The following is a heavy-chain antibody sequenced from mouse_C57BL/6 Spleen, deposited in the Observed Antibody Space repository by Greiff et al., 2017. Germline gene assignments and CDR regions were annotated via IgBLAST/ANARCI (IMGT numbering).Heavy chain of an antibody. Sequence: EVKVVESGPELVKPGASVKISCKASGYSFTDYNMNWVKPSNGKSLEWIGVINPNYGTTSYNQKFKGKATLTVDQSSSTAYMQLHSLTSEDAAVDYCALGPPAVVDYYAMDVWGQGTTVTVSS. CDR2: INPNYGTT. CDR3: ALGPPAVVDYYAMDV. D-gene: IGHD1-1*01. J-gene: IGHJ4*01. V-gene: IGHV1-39*01. CDR1: GYSFTDYN.